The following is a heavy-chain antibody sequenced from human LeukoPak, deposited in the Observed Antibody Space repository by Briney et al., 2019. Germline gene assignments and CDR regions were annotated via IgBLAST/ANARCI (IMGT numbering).Heavy chain of an antibody. CDR1: GYTFTGYY. J-gene: IGHJ6*02. D-gene: IGHD2-21*01. Sequence: ASVKVSCKASGYTFTGYYMHWVRQAPGQGLEWMGWINPNSGGTNYAQKFQGRVTMTRDTSISTAYMELSRLRSEDTAVYYCARDLVEPSYYYYGMDVWGQGTTVTVSS. CDR2: INPNSGGT. V-gene: IGHV1-2*02. CDR3: ARDLVEPSYYYYGMDV.